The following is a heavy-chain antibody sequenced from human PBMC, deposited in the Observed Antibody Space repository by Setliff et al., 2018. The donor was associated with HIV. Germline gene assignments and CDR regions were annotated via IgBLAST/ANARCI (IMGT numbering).Heavy chain of an antibody. D-gene: IGHD3-10*01. CDR1: GYSISSGYY. V-gene: IGHV4-38-2*02. Sequence: PSETLSLTCTVSGYSISSGYYWGWIRQPPGKGLEWIGSIYHSGSTYYNPPLKSRVTISVDTSKNQFSLKLSSVTAADTAVYYCAISYYYGSGIPGYYFDYWGQGTLVTVSS. CDR3: AISYYYGSGIPGYYFDY. J-gene: IGHJ4*02. CDR2: IYHSGST.